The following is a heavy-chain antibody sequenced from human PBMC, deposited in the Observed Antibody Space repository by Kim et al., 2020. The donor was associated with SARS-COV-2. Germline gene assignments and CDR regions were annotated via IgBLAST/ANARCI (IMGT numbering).Heavy chain of an antibody. CDR3: ARIVGAHGGSWFDP. D-gene: IGHD1-26*01. V-gene: IGHV1-18*01. Sequence: ASVKVSCKASGYTFTSYGISWVRQAPEQGLEWMGWISAYNGNTNYAQKLQGRVTMTTDTSTSTAYMELRSLRSDDTAVYYCARIVGAHGGSWFDPWGQGTLVTVSS. CDR2: ISAYNGNT. CDR1: GYTFTSYG. J-gene: IGHJ5*02.